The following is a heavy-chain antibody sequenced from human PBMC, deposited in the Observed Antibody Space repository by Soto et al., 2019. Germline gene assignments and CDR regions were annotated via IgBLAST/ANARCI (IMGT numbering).Heavy chain of an antibody. V-gene: IGHV3-33*01. D-gene: IGHD2-8*01. J-gene: IGHJ6*02. CDR2: IWYDGSNK. CDR3: ARGYCTNGVCKYYYYYGMDV. CDR1: GFTFSSYV. Sequence: LXLSCAASGFTFSSYVMHWVRQAPGKGLEWVAVIWYDGSNKYYADSVKGRFTISRDNSKNTLYLQMNSLRAEDTAVYYCARGYCTNGVCKYYYYYGMDVWGQGTTVTVSS.